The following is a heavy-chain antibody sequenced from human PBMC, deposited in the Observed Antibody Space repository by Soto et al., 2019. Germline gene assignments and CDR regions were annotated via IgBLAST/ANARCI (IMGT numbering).Heavy chain of an antibody. CDR3: TRDLFFLSPSTVTTDAY. D-gene: IGHD4-17*01. CDR1: GYTFTSFG. CDR2: ISPESDKA. J-gene: IGHJ4*02. V-gene: IGHV1-18*01. Sequence: VQLVQSGAEVKKPGASVRVSCKASGYTFTSFGLSWVRHAPGQGPEWMGWISPESDKATYAHKFQRRITMTTDTSTTTASMDLRSLRSDDTAVYYCTRDLFFLSPSTVTTDAYWGQGTLVSVS.